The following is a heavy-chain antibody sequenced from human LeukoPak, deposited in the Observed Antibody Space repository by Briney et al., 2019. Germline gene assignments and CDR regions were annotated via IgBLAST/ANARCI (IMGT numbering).Heavy chain of an antibody. Sequence: GGSLRLSCPASGFTFTSYWMTWVRQAPGKGLEWVANIKQDGSEKYYVDFVKGRFTISRDNAKNSLYLQMNTLRAEDTAVYYCARGRGGCSGGRCYPYYFDNWGQGTLVTVSS. CDR1: GFTFTSYW. J-gene: IGHJ4*02. D-gene: IGHD2-15*01. CDR3: ARGRGGCSGGRCYPYYFDN. CDR2: IKQDGSEK. V-gene: IGHV3-7*01.